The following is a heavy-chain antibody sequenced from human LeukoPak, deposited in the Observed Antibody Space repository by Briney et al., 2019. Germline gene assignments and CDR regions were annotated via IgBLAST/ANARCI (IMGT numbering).Heavy chain of an antibody. CDR3: AKGSDPFRWFGEFNVKLPRPIRHYYFDS. D-gene: IGHD3-10*01. V-gene: IGHV4-61*02. CDR1: GDSISSGDYY. Sequence: PSETLSLTCTVSGDSISSGDYYWSWIRQPAGKGLEWIGRISSSGSTNYNPSLKSRVTISVDTSKNQFSLKLSSVTAADTAVYYCAKGSDPFRWFGEFNVKLPRPIRHYYFDSWGQGTLVTVSS. J-gene: IGHJ4*02. CDR2: ISSSGST.